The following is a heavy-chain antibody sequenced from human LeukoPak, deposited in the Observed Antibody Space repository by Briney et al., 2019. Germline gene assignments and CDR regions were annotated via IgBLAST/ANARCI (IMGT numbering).Heavy chain of an antibody. J-gene: IGHJ4*02. V-gene: IGHV4-34*01. D-gene: IGHD3-22*01. CDR1: GGSFSGYY. Sequence: SETLFLTCAVYGGSFSGYYWSWIRQPPGKGLEWIGEINHSGSTNYNPSLKSRVTISVDTSKNQFSLKLSSVTAADTAVYYCARAGGTYYYDSSGYYRLRFDYWGQGTLVTVSS. CDR3: ARAGGTYYYDSSGYYRLRFDY. CDR2: INHSGST.